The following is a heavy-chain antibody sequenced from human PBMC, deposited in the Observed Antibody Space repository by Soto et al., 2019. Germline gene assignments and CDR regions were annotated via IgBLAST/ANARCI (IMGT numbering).Heavy chain of an antibody. CDR1: GFTLGDYG. J-gene: IGHJ6*03. Sequence: AGGSLRLSCAASGFTLGDYGMSWVRQAPGKGLEWVSSVNWTGGSTGYADSVKGRFTISRDNAKNSLYVEMKSLRAEDTALYHCARTLGTTYYYYYMDVWGKGTTVIVSS. CDR3: ARTLGTTYYYYYMDV. CDR2: VNWTGGST. V-gene: IGHV3-20*01. D-gene: IGHD3-16*01.